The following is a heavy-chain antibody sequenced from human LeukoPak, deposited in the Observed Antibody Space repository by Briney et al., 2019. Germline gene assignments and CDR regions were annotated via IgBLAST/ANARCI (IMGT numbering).Heavy chain of an antibody. Sequence: SETLSLTCTVSGYSISSVYYWGWIRQPPGKGLEWIGSVYDSGSTYYNPSLKSRVTISVDTSKNQFSLKLSSVTAADTAVYYCARQRRAIAAAPFDYWGQGTPVTVSS. CDR2: VYDSGST. J-gene: IGHJ4*02. CDR3: ARQRRAIAAAPFDY. V-gene: IGHV4-38-2*02. D-gene: IGHD6-13*01. CDR1: GYSISSVYY.